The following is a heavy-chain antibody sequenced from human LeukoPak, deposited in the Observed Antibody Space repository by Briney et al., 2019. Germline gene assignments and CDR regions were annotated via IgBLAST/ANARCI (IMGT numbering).Heavy chain of an antibody. J-gene: IGHJ4*02. D-gene: IGHD2-2*01. CDR1: GYTFTSYY. Sequence: ASVKVSCKASGYTFTSYYVHWVRQAPGQGLEWMGIINPSGGSTSYAQKFQGRVTMTRDTSTSTVYMELSSLRSEDTAVYYCARGYCYNSNCYGNFDFWGQGTLVTVSS. V-gene: IGHV1-46*01. CDR2: INPSGGST. CDR3: ARGYCYNSNCYGNFDF.